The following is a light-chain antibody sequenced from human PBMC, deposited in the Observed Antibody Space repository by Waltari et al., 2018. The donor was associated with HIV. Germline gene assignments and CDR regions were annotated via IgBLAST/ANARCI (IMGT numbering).Light chain of an antibody. V-gene: IGKV3-15*01. CDR3: QQFYYWPRT. CDR1: ERVGSF. CDR2: GVS. J-gene: IGKJ1*01. Sequence: EIVMTQSPVALSVSPGDRVTLSCRASERVGSFFASYQQRPGQGPSRLTYGVSTRASGVSARFSGSGSGTEVNLTITSLQSDDSAIYFCQQFYYWPRTFGQGTKVEVK.